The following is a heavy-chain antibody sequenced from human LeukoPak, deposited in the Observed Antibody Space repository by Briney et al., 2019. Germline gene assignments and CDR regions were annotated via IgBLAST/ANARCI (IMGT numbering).Heavy chain of an antibody. CDR1: GFRFNSHH. Sequence: GGSLRLSCAVSGFRFNSHHMHWVRQAPNKGLEWVAVAPHDRTSPSHAASVNGRFTISRDNSKDTLFLHMDSLRVDDTAIYYCARQSLGASGLDHWGQGVLVTVSS. CDR2: APHDRTSP. V-gene: IGHV3-30*03. CDR3: ARQSLGASGLDH. D-gene: IGHD1-26*01. J-gene: IGHJ4*02.